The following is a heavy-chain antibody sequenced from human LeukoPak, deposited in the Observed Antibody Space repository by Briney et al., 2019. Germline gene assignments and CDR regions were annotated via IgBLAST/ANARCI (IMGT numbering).Heavy chain of an antibody. Sequence: SETLSLTCTVSGGSISSYYWSWIRQPPGKGLEWIGYIYYSGSTNYNPSLRSRVTISVDTSKKQFSLTLTSMTAADTAVYYCARVPHYYFGYGYFDTWGQGTRVTVSS. V-gene: IGHV4-59*12. D-gene: IGHD3-10*01. CDR3: ARVPHYYFGYGYFDT. CDR1: GGSISSYY. CDR2: IYYSGST. J-gene: IGHJ4*02.